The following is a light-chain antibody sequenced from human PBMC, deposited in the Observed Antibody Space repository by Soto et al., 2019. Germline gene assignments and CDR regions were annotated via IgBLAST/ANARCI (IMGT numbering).Light chain of an antibody. J-gene: IGLJ2*01. CDR1: NLGDKF. V-gene: IGLV3-1*01. CDR2: QDT. Sequence: SYELTQPPSVSVSPGQTASITCSVDNLGDKFVCWYQQKPGQSPVVIIYQDTKRPSGVPERFSGSNSGNTATLTISGSQATDEADYYCQSWDSSTVFFGGGTKLTVL. CDR3: QSWDSSTVF.